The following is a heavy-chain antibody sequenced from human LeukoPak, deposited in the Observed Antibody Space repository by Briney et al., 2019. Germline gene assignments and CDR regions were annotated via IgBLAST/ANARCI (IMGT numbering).Heavy chain of an antibody. CDR1: GFTFSSYA. CDR3: ARVLGRTLIDY. J-gene: IGHJ4*02. CDR2: ISYDGSNK. V-gene: IGHV3-30-3*01. Sequence: GRSLRLSCAASGFTFSSYAMHWVRRAPGKGLEWVAVISYDGSNKYYADSVKGRFTISRDNSKNTLYLQMNSLRAEDTAVYYCARVLGRTLIDYSGQGTLVTVSS.